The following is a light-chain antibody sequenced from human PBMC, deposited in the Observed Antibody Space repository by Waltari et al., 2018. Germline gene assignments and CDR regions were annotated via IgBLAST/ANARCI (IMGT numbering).Light chain of an antibody. CDR2: DTS. CDR1: QSVRSY. CDR3: QQRHNWPLT. Sequence: EIVLTQSPATLSLSPGERATLSCRASQSVRSYLAWYQQKPGQGPRLLIYDTSNRASGIPARFSGSGSGTDFSLSISSLEPEDFAVYYCQQRHNWPLTFGGGTKVEIK. V-gene: IGKV3-11*01. J-gene: IGKJ4*01.